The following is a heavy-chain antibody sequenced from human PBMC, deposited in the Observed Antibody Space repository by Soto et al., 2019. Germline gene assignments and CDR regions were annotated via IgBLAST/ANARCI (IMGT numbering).Heavy chain of an antibody. D-gene: IGHD6-13*01. Sequence: QVQLVQSGAEVKKPGASVKVSCKASGYTFTSYGISWVRQAPGQGLEWMGWISAYNGNTNYAQKLQGRVTMTTDTSTSPAYMELRSLRSDDTAVYYCARTRIWVGAAAAYPYGMDVWGQGTTVTVSS. CDR1: GYTFTSYG. J-gene: IGHJ6*02. CDR3: ARTRIWVGAAAAYPYGMDV. CDR2: ISAYNGNT. V-gene: IGHV1-18*04.